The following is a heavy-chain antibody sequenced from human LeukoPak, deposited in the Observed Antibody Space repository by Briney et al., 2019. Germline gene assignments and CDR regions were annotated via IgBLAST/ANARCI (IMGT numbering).Heavy chain of an antibody. CDR2: INPKSGGT. CDR3: ARDRTKYCRSTSCPLDY. V-gene: IGHV1-2*02. Sequence: ASVKVSCKASGYTFSDYYLHWVRQAPGQGLEWMGWINPKSGGTKYVQKFQGRVTMTRDTSISTAYMELSRLRSDDTAVYYCARDRTKYCRSTSCPLDYWGQGTLVTVSS. D-gene: IGHD2-2*01. J-gene: IGHJ4*02. CDR1: GYTFSDYY.